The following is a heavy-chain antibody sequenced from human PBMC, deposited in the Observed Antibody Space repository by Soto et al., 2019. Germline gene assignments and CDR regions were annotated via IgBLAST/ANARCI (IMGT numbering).Heavy chain of an antibody. CDR2: ISATSATI. CDR1: GFPFSSYS. CDR3: AKEKATRGYSFLVDY. Sequence: GGPLRLSCASSGFPFSSYSMNLFRPAPGKGLEWVSYISATSATIYYAASVKGRFTISRDDSKNTLYLQMNSLRPEDTAVYYCAKEKATRGYSFLVDYWGPGNLVTVSS. D-gene: IGHD5-18*01. J-gene: IGHJ4*02. V-gene: IGHV3-48*01.